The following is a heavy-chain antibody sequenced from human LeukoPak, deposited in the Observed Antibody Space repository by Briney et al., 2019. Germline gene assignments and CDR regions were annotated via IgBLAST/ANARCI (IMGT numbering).Heavy chain of an antibody. CDR2: IIPIFGTA. V-gene: IGHV1-69*13. CDR1: GGTFSSYA. Sequence: ASVKVSCKASGGTFSSYAISWVRQAPGQGLEWMGGIIPIFGTANYAQKFQGRVTITADESTSTAYMELSSLRSEDTAVYYCARDSAGYCSGGSCSSYFDYWGQGTLVTVSS. D-gene: IGHD2-15*01. J-gene: IGHJ4*02. CDR3: ARDSAGYCSGGSCSSYFDY.